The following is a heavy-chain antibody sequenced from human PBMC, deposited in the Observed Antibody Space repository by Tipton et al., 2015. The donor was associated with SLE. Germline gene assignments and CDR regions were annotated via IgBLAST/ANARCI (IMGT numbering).Heavy chain of an antibody. J-gene: IGHJ3*02. CDR3: ARPSDYGDGFDI. D-gene: IGHD4-17*01. Sequence: TLSLTCTVSGGSISSSSYYWGWIRQPPGKGLEWIGNIYYSGSTYYNPSLKSRVTISVDTSKNQFSLKLRSVTAADTAVYYCARPSDYGDGFDIWGQGTMVTVSS. CDR1: GGSISSSSYY. V-gene: IGHV4-39*01. CDR2: IYYSGST.